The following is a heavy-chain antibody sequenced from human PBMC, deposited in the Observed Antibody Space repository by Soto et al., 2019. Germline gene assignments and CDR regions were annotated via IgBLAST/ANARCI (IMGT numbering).Heavy chain of an antibody. CDR2: IYYSGST. CDR3: ARRAAVAGSTYYFDY. D-gene: IGHD6-19*01. CDR1: GGSISSSSYY. V-gene: IGHV4-39*01. J-gene: IGHJ4*02. Sequence: PSETLSLTCTVSGGSISSSSYYWGWIRQPPGKGLEWIGSIYYSGSTYYNPSLKSRVTISVDTSKNQFSLKLSSVTAADTAVYYCARRAAVAGSTYYFDYWGQGTLVTVSS.